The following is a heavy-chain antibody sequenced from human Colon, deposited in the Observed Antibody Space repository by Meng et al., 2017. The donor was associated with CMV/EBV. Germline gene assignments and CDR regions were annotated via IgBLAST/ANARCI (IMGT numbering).Heavy chain of an antibody. CDR3: ATCGGDCYRYFDY. D-gene: IGHD2-21*01. V-gene: IGHV3-72*01. J-gene: IGHJ4*02. Sequence: GGSLRLSCDASGFTFSEQYMDWFRQAPGRGLEWVGRSANKPNDYATDYAASVKGRFTISRDNSKNTLYLQMNSLRAEDTAVYYCATCGGDCYRYFDYWGQGTLVTVSS. CDR1: GFTFSEQY. CDR2: SANKPNDYAT.